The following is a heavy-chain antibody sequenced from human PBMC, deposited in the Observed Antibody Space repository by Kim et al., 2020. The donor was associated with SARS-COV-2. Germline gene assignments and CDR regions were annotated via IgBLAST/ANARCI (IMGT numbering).Heavy chain of an antibody. V-gene: IGHV4-59*09. CDR3: ARGTLGYGYAYLDLNWHYDL. Sequence: SRVTISVDTSKNQFSLKLSSVTAADTAVYYCARGTLGYGYAYLDLNWHYDLWGRGTLVTVSS. D-gene: IGHD5-18*01. J-gene: IGHJ2*01.